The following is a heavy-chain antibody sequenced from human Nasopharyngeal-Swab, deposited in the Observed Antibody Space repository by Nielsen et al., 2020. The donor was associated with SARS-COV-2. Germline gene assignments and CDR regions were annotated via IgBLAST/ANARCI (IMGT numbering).Heavy chain of an antibody. J-gene: IGHJ6*03. CDR3: ARAEGYSYGPLIYYYYMDV. CDR2: ISYDGSNK. V-gene: IGHV3-30-3*01. Sequence: VRQMPGKGLGWVAVISYDGSNKYYADSVKGRFTISRDNSKNTLYLQMNSLRAEDTAVYYCARAEGYSYGPLIYYYYMDVWGKGTTVTVSS. D-gene: IGHD5-18*01.